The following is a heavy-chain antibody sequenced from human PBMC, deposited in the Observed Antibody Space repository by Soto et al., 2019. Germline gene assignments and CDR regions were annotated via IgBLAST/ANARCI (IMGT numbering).Heavy chain of an antibody. CDR1: GGTFSSYA. CDR2: IIPIFGTA. J-gene: IGHJ4*02. V-gene: IGHV1-69*01. D-gene: IGHD6-19*01. CDR3: ARPSSSTVSSGWPHFDY. Sequence: QVQLVQSGAEMKKPGSSVKVSCKASGGTFSSYAISWVRQAPGQGLEWMGGIIPIFGTANYAQKFQGRVTITADESTSTAYMELSSLRSEDTAVYYCARPSSSTVSSGWPHFDYWGQGTLVTVSS.